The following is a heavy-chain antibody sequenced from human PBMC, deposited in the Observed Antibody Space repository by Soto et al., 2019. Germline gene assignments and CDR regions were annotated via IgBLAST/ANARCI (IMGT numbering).Heavy chain of an antibody. J-gene: IGHJ6*02. V-gene: IGHV1-8*02. CDR2: MNPINGAT. CDR3: GRGPSPRAPAGGTPYYYAMDV. Sequence: GASVKVSCEASGYGFTAYDINWVRQASGQGLEWMGWMNPINGATGSARRFQGRVSMTRNTATATAYLELTSLRSDDSAVYYCGRGPSPRAPAGGTPYYYAMDVWGQGTTVTVSS. D-gene: IGHD6-13*01. CDR1: GYGFTAYD.